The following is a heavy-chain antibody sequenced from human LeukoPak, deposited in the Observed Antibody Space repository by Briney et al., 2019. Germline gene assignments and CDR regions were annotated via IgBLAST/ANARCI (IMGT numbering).Heavy chain of an antibody. CDR2: INHSGTT. CDR3: ARGKRYSYGFFDY. Sequence: SETLSLTCAVYGGSFSGYYWSWIRQPPGKGLEWIGEINHSGTTNYNPSLKSRVTISVDTSKNQFSLKLSSVTAADTAVYYCARGKRYSYGFFDYWGQGTLVTVSS. D-gene: IGHD5-18*01. CDR1: GGSFSGYY. V-gene: IGHV4-34*01. J-gene: IGHJ4*02.